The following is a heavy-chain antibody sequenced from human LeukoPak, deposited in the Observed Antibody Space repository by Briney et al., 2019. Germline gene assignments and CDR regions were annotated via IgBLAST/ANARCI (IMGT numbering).Heavy chain of an antibody. V-gene: IGHV4-59*01. CDR3: ARAVIKMATPFDY. CDR2: IYYSGST. J-gene: IGHJ4*02. CDR1: GGSISSYY. D-gene: IGHD5-24*01. Sequence: PSETLSRNCTGSGGSISSYYWSWIPHPPGMGLEWIRYIYYSGSTNYNPSLKSRATISVDTSKNQFSLKLSSVTAADTAVYYCARAVIKMATPFDYWGQGTLVTVSS.